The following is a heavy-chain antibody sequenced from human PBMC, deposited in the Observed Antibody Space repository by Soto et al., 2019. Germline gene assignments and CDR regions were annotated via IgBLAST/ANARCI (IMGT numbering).Heavy chain of an antibody. V-gene: IGHV1-18*01. CDR3: AGFIEVRGGEGDY. CDR2: LTSYNGNT. CDR1: GYSFTTYG. Sequence: ASVPVFCNASGYSFTTYGISWVRQAPGQGLEWIGWLTSYNGNTNYAQKFQARVTMTTDTSTSTGYMELRSPSFDDTAVYYCAGFIEVRGGEGDYWGQGTLVTVSS. D-gene: IGHD3-10*01. J-gene: IGHJ4*02.